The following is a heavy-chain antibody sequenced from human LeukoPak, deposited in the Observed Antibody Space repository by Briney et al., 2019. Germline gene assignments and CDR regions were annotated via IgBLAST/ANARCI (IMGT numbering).Heavy chain of an antibody. D-gene: IGHD3-22*01. J-gene: IGHJ4*02. CDR1: GFTVSDNY. Sequence: GGSLRLSCAASGFTVSDNYLSWVRQAPGKGLQWVSFINSGGYTSYADSVKGRFTISRDNSKNTLYLQLNNLRADDTAVYYCWYYDSSGYHDYWGQGTLVTVSS. CDR2: INSGGYT. CDR3: WYYDSSGYHDY. V-gene: IGHV3-53*01.